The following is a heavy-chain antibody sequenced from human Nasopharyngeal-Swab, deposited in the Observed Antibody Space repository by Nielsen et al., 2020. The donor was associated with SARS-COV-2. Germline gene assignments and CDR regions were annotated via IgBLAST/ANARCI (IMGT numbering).Heavy chain of an antibody. J-gene: IGHJ4*02. D-gene: IGHD5-18*01. V-gene: IGHV3-21*01. Sequence: GESLKISRAASGFAFSTYSMNWVRQAPGKGPEWVSSISSSSSYTYYADSVKGRFTISRDNAKNSLYLQMNSLRAEDTAVYYCAGAPKQVWSRDYFDTWGQGMLVTVSS. CDR1: GFAFSTYS. CDR3: AGAPKQVWSRDYFDT. CDR2: ISSSSSYT.